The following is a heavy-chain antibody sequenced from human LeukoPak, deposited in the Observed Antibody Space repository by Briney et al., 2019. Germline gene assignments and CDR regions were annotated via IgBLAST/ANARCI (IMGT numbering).Heavy chain of an antibody. CDR2: ISYDGINK. Sequence: GGSLRLSCAASGFTFSNYPMHWVRQAPGKGLEWVAVISYDGINKYYADSVKGRFTISRDNSKNTLYLQMNSLRAEDTAVYYCAGVGATGAFDYWGQGTLVTVSS. D-gene: IGHD1-26*01. CDR3: AGVGATGAFDY. J-gene: IGHJ4*02. V-gene: IGHV3-30-3*01. CDR1: GFTFSNYP.